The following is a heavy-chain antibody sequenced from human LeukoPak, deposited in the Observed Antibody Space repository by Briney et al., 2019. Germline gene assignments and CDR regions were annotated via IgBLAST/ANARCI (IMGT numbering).Heavy chain of an antibody. J-gene: IGHJ4*02. V-gene: IGHV5-51*01. CDR2: IYPGDSET. Sequence: PGESLQISCKGSGYSFTTNWIGWVRPMPGKGLEWMGIIYPGDSETRYSPSFQGQVTISADKSISTAYLQWSSLKASDTAIYYCVRSRGYSYGYSYYFDYWGQGTLVTVSS. CDR3: VRSRGYSYGYSYYFDY. D-gene: IGHD5-18*01. CDR1: GYSFTTNW.